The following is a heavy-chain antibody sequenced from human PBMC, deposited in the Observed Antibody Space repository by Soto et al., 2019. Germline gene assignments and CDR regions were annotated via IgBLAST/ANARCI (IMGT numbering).Heavy chain of an antibody. CDR2: IYYSGST. CDR3: ARVRGYCSGGSCYVSGDAFDI. V-gene: IGHV4-31*03. Sequence: LTCTVSGGSISSGGYYWSWIRQHPGKGLEWIGYIYYSGSTYYNPSLKSRVTISVDTSKNQFSLKLSSVTAADTAVYYCARVRGYCSGGSCYVSGDAFDIWGQGTMVTVSS. D-gene: IGHD2-15*01. CDR1: GGSISSGGYY. J-gene: IGHJ3*02.